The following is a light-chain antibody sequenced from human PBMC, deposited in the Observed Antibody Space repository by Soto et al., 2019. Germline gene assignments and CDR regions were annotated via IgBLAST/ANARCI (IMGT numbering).Light chain of an antibody. V-gene: IGLV1-47*01. CDR3: AAWDDSLSGPGV. J-gene: IGLJ7*01. CDR1: SSNIGNFY. Sequence: QYVLTQPPSASGTPGQRVTISCSGSSSNIGNFYVYWYQQLPGTAPKVLIYKNNQRPLGVPDRFSGSKSGTSASLAISGLRSEDEADYYCAAWDDSLSGPGVFGGGTQLTVL. CDR2: KNN.